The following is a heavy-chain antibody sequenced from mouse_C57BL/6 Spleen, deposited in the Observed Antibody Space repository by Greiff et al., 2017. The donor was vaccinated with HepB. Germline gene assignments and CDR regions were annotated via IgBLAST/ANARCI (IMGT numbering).Heavy chain of an antibody. CDR3: AREGDDWYFDV. Sequence: VQLVESGPGLVQPSQSLSITCTVSGFSLTSYGVHWVRQSPGKGLEWLGVIWSGGSTDYNAAFISRLSISKDNSKSQVFFKMNSLQADDTAIYYCAREGDDWYFDVWGTGTTVTVSS. J-gene: IGHJ1*03. CDR1: GFSLTSYG. CDR2: IWSGGST. D-gene: IGHD3-3*01. V-gene: IGHV2-2*01.